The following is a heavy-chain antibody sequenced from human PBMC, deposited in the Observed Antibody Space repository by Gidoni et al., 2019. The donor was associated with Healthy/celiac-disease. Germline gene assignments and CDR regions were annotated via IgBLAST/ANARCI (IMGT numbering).Heavy chain of an antibody. Sequence: EVQLVESGGGLVKPGGSLRLSCAASGLPFSSARMNWVRPVPGKGLEWVSSISRSSTYVYYADSVKGRFTISRDNAKNSLYLQMNSLRAEDTAVYYCARDESEIYQMAINWFDPWGQGTLVTVSS. CDR1: GLPFSSAR. CDR3: ARDESEIYQMAINWFDP. V-gene: IGHV3-21*01. J-gene: IGHJ5*02. CDR2: ISRSSTYV. D-gene: IGHD2-2*01.